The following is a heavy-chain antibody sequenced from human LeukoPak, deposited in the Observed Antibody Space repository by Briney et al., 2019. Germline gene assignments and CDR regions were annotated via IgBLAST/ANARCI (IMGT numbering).Heavy chain of an antibody. CDR3: ARASAIFGAGYYFDY. V-gene: IGHV4-59*01. CDR1: GGSISSYY. J-gene: IGHJ4*02. CDR2: IYYSGST. D-gene: IGHD3-3*01. Sequence: SETLSLTCTVSGGSISSYYWSWIRQPPGKGLEWIGYIYYSGSTNYNPSLKSRVTISVDTSKNQFSLKLSSVTAADTAVYYCARASAIFGAGYYFDYWGQGTLVTVSS.